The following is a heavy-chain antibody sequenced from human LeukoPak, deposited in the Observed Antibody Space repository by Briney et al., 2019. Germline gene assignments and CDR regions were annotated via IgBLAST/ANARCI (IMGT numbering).Heavy chain of an antibody. CDR1: GGSITTNNYY. D-gene: IGHD6-19*01. V-gene: IGHV4-39*07. CDR3: ARTYSSGQGAYY. J-gene: IGHJ4*02. Sequence: SETLSLTCTVSGGSITTNNYYWGWIRQPPGKGLEWIGMISYSGSTYYNPSFQSRVTISVDTSNNQFSLRLSSVTAADTALYYCARTYSSGQGAYYWGQGALVTVSA. CDR2: ISYSGST.